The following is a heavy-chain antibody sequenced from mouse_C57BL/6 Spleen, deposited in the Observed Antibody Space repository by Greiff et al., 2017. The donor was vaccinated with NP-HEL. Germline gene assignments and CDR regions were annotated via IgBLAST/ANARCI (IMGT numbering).Heavy chain of an antibody. V-gene: IGHV5-6*01. CDR3: ARNSNYPFAY. CDR1: GFTFSSYG. J-gene: IGHJ3*01. D-gene: IGHD2-5*01. Sequence: VQLKESGGDLVKPGGSLKLSCAASGFTFSSYGMSWVRQTPDKRLEWVATISSGGSYTYYPDSVKGRFTISRDNAKNTLYLQMSSLKSEDTAMYYCARNSNYPFAYWGQGTLVTVSA. CDR2: ISSGGSYT.